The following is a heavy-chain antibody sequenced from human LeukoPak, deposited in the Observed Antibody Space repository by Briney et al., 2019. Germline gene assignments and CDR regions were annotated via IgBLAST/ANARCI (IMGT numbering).Heavy chain of an antibody. J-gene: IGHJ6*02. CDR1: GYTFTSYD. Sequence: GASVTVSCKASGYTFTSYDINWVRQATGQGLEWMGWMNPNSGNTGYAQKFQGRVTMTRNTSISTAYMELSSLRSEDTAVYYCARWVAYSSSWYSLGYYYYGMDVWGQGTTVAVSS. D-gene: IGHD6-13*01. CDR2: MNPNSGNT. V-gene: IGHV1-8*01. CDR3: ARWVAYSSSWYSLGYYYYGMDV.